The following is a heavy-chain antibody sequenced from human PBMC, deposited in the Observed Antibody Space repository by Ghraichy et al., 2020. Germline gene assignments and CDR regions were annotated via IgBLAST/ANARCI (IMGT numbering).Heavy chain of an antibody. CDR2: ISYDGTNT. Sequence: LSLTCTASGFTFHTYGMHWVRQAPGKGLEWMAMISYDGTNTYYADSVKGRFTISRDNSKNTLYLQVNTLGTEDTAVYYCAKDIGDFTSSDYWGQGTLVTVTS. V-gene: IGHV3-30*18. CDR3: AKDIGDFTSSDY. J-gene: IGHJ4*02. D-gene: IGHD3-3*01. CDR1: GFTFHTYG.